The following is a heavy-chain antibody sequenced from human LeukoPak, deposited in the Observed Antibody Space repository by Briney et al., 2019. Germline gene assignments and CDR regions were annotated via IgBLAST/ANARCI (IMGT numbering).Heavy chain of an antibody. J-gene: IGHJ4*02. CDR2: IYHSGST. CDR1: GYSISSGYY. Sequence: SETLSLTCAVSGYSISSGYYWGWIRQPPGKGLEWIGSIYHSGSTYYNPSLKSRVTISVDTSKNQFSLKLSSVTAADTAVYYCARQFEQWLVPGEFDYWGQGTLVTVSS. V-gene: IGHV4-38-2*01. CDR3: ARQFEQWLVPGEFDY. D-gene: IGHD6-19*01.